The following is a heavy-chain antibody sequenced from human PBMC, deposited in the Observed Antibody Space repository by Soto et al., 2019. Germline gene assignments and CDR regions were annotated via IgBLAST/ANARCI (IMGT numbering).Heavy chain of an antibody. CDR2: ISGSGGST. Sequence: PGGSLRLSCAASGFTVSNNYMSWVRQAPGGGLEWVSTISGSGGSTYYADSVKGRFTISRDNSKNTLYLQMNSLRAEDTAVYYCAKDAQRIQLSSDNWFDPWGQGTLVTVSS. D-gene: IGHD5-18*01. CDR1: GFTVSNNY. J-gene: IGHJ5*02. CDR3: AKDAQRIQLSSDNWFDP. V-gene: IGHV3-23*01.